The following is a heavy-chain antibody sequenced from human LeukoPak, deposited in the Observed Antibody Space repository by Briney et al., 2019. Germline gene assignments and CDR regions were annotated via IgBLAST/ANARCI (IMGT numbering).Heavy chain of an antibody. J-gene: IGHJ4*02. V-gene: IGHV1-2*02. CDR3: ASDGEYGTGSYYRGCFDY. D-gene: IGHD3-10*01. CDR1: VYTFTVYY. Sequence: GASVKVSFKSSVYTFTVYYMHWVRQAPGQALEWMGWIHPRSGETNYAYKCRGRVTMTRDTSISTTYMDLGSMGSDDTAVYYCASDGEYGTGSYYRGCFDYWGQGTLVTVSS. CDR2: IHPRSGET.